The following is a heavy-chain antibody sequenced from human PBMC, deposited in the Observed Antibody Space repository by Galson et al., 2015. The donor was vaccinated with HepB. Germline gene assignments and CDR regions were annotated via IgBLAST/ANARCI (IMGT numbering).Heavy chain of an antibody. Sequence: SLRLSCAASGFTFSSCAMSWVRQAPGKGLEWVSAISGSGGSTYYADSVKGRFTISRDTSKNTLYLQMNSLRAEDTAVYYCAKEIPGGRYYWTFDYWGQGTLVTVSS. CDR3: AKEIPGGRYYWTFDY. V-gene: IGHV3-23*01. CDR2: ISGSGGST. CDR1: GFTFSSCA. J-gene: IGHJ4*02. D-gene: IGHD3-10*01.